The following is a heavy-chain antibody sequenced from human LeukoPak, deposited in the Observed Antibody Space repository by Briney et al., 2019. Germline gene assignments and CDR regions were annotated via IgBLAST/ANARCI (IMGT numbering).Heavy chain of an antibody. V-gene: IGHV1-69*04. CDR2: IIPTLGIA. CDR1: GGTFSSYS. CDR3: AGEEERGVTVAGTAFDY. Sequence: GASVKVSFKASGGTFSSYSITWVRQAPGQGLEWMGRIIPTLGIANYAQKFQGRVTITADKSTSTAYMELSSLRSEDTAVYYCAGEEERGVTVAGTAFDYWGQGTLVTVSS. D-gene: IGHD6-19*01. J-gene: IGHJ4*02.